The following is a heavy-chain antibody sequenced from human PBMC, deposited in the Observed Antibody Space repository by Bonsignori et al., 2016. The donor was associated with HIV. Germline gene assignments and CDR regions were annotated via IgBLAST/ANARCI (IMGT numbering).Heavy chain of an antibody. J-gene: IGHJ4*02. CDR3: ARDFTWSGSFDY. CDR2: IYSGGST. D-gene: IGHD3-3*01. Sequence: WIRQPPGKGLEWVSVIYSGGSTYYADSVKGRFTISRDNSKNTLYLQMNSLRAEDTAVYYCARDFTWSGSFDYWGQGTLVTVSS. V-gene: IGHV3-66*01.